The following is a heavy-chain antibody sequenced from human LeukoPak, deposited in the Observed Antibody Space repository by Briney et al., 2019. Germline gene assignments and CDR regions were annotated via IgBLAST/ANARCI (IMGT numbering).Heavy chain of an antibody. D-gene: IGHD4-11*01. J-gene: IGHJ6*02. CDR2: IYYSGST. CDR3: ARDSMTTVTTRRFFYGMDV. V-gene: IGHV4-39*02. CDR1: GGSISSSSYY. Sequence: SETLSLTCTVSGGSISSSSYYWGWIRQPPRKGLEWIGSIYYSGSTYYNPSLKSRVTISVDTSKNQFSLKLSSVTAADTAVYYCARDSMTTVTTRRFFYGMDVWGQGTTVTVSS.